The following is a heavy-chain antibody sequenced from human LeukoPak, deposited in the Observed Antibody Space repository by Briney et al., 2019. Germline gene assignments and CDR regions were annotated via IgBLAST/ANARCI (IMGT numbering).Heavy chain of an antibody. D-gene: IGHD5-18*01. CDR1: GGTFTSYT. Sequence: GASVKVSCKASGGTFTSYTISWVRQAPGQGLEWMGRIIPILGTANYAQKFQGRVTITADKSTSTAYMELSSLRSEDTAVYYCAGGIQLSLLGWFDPWGQGTLVTVSS. V-gene: IGHV1-69*08. CDR3: AGGIQLSLLGWFDP. CDR2: IIPILGTA. J-gene: IGHJ5*02.